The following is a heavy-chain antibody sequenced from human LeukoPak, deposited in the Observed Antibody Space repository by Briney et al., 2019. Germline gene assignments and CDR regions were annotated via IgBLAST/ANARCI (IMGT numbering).Heavy chain of an antibody. D-gene: IGHD3-16*01. CDR3: AREAKAPEGEDAFDI. Sequence: ASVKVSCKASGGTFNSCGISWVRQAPGQGLEWMGGIIPIFGTANYAQKVQGRVTITRDTSASTAYMELSSLRSEDTAVYYCAREAKAPEGEDAFDIWGQGTMVTVSS. CDR1: GGTFNSCG. J-gene: IGHJ3*02. V-gene: IGHV1-69*05. CDR2: IIPIFGTA.